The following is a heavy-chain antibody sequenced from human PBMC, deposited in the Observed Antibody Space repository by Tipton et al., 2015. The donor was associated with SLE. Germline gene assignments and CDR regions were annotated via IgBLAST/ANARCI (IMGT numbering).Heavy chain of an antibody. CDR1: GGSFSGYY. CDR2: IYYSGST. J-gene: IGHJ3*02. CDR3: ARRSRGAFDI. D-gene: IGHD2-2*01. V-gene: IGHV4-34*01. Sequence: LRLSCAVYGGSFSGYYWGWIRQPPGKGLEWIGSIYYSGSTYYNPSLKSRVTISVDTSKNQFSLKLNSVTAADTAVYYCARRSRGAFDIWGQGTMVTVS.